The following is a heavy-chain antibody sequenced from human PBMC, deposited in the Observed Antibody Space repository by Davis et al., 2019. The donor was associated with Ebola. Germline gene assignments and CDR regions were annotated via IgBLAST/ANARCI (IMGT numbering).Heavy chain of an antibody. Sequence: PGGSLRLSCAASGFTFSSYAMHWVRQAPGKGLEWVAIVSYDGSKKFHADSVKGRFTISRDNSKNTLYLQMNSLRAEDTAVYYCAKDLAYSSLTDLYYYYYGMDVWGNGTTVTVSS. J-gene: IGHJ6*04. CDR3: AKDLAYSSLTDLYYYYYGMDV. D-gene: IGHD6-13*01. CDR1: GFTFSSYA. CDR2: VSYDGSKK. V-gene: IGHV3-30-3*01.